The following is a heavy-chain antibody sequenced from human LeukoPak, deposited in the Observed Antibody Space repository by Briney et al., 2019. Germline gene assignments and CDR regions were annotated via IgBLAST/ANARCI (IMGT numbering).Heavy chain of an antibody. CDR3: ARDTPSPDY. CDR1: GFTFSSYA. V-gene: IGHV3-30-3*01. D-gene: IGHD2-15*01. J-gene: IGHJ4*02. Sequence: PGGSLRFSCAASGFTFSSYAMHWVRQAPGKGLEWVAVISYDGSNKYYADSVKGRFTISRDNSKNTLYLQMNSLRAEDTAVYYCARDTPSPDYWGQGTLVTVSS. CDR2: ISYDGSNK.